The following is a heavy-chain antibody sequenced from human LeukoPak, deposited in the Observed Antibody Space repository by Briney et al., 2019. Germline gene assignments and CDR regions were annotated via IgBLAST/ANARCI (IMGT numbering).Heavy chain of an antibody. CDR3: ATLTTPRGGFDS. V-gene: IGHV3-66*04. D-gene: IGHD3-22*01. J-gene: IGHJ4*02. Sequence: SGGSLRLSCAASGFTVSSNYMSWGRQAPGKGLGWASVFYSGGSTYYADSVKGRFTISRDNSKNTLYLQMNSLRAEDTAVYYCATLTTPRGGFDSWGQGTLVTVSS. CDR2: FYSGGST. CDR1: GFTVSSNY.